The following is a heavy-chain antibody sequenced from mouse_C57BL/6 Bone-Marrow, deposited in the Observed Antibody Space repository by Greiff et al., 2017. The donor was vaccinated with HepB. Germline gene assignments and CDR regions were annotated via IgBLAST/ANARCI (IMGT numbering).Heavy chain of an antibody. CDR1: GFSFSSYA. V-gene: IGHV5-9-1*02. D-gene: IGHD2-3*01. J-gene: IGHJ1*03. CDR2: ISSGGDYI. CDR3: TRVRDGYYWYFDV. Sequence: EVQLVESGAGLVKPGGSLKLSCAASGFSFSSYAMSWVRQTPEKRLEWVAYISSGGDYIYYADTVKGRFTISRDNARNTLYLQMSSLKSEDTAMYYCTRVRDGYYWYFDVWGTGTTVTVSS.